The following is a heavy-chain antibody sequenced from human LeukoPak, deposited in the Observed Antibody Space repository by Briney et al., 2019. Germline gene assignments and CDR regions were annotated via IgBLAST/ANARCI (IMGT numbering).Heavy chain of an antibody. CDR2: ISAYNGNT. V-gene: IGHV1-18*01. Sequence: ASVKVSCKASGYTFTSYGISWVRQAPGQGLEWMGWISAYNGNTNYAQKLQGRVTMTTDTSTSTAYMELRSLRSDDTAVYYCARDRAGSYYGAGGYWGQGTLVTVSS. J-gene: IGHJ4*02. CDR1: GYTFTSYG. CDR3: ARDRAGSYYGAGGY. D-gene: IGHD1-26*01.